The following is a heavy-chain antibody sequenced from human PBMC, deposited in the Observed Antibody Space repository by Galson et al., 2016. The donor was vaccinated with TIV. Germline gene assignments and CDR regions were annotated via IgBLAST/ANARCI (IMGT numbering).Heavy chain of an antibody. CDR2: INPNGDDT. CDR1: GYTFTGYY. D-gene: IGHD5-18*01. Sequence: SVKVSCKASGYTFTGYYIHWVRQAPGQGPEWMGWINPNGDDTNYAQRFQGRVSMTRDTSISTAYMELSRLRSDDTAVFFCARGFNYGFDFYYGMDVWGQGTTVTVSS. J-gene: IGHJ6*02. CDR3: ARGFNYGFDFYYGMDV. V-gene: IGHV1-2*02.